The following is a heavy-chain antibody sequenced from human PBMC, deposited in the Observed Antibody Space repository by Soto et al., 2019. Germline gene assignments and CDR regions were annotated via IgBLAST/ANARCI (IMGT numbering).Heavy chain of an antibody. CDR1: VFTFSDYW. CDR2: INDNGAIT. D-gene: IGHD3-9*01. V-gene: IGHV3-74*01. CDR3: ARGRKYDVLTGYNDY. J-gene: IGHJ4*02. Sequence: EVELLESGGGLVQPGGSLRLSCEASVFTFSDYWMHWVRQVPGGGLVWVARINDNGAITRYADSVKGRFTVSRDNANSTMFLQMTSLTAEDTAIYYCARGRKYDVLTGYNDYWGQGTLVTVSS.